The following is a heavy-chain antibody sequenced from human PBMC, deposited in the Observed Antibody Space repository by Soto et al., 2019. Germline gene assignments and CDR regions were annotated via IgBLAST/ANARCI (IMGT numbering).Heavy chain of an antibody. Sequence: ALVKVSCQASGYTFTSYGISWVRQAPGQGLEWMGWISAYNGNTNYAQKLQGRVTMTTDTSTSTAYMELRSLRSDDTAVYYCAVTDYGPFDYWGQGTLVTVSS. J-gene: IGHJ4*02. CDR2: ISAYNGNT. CDR3: AVTDYGPFDY. D-gene: IGHD3-10*01. CDR1: GYTFTSYG. V-gene: IGHV1-18*01.